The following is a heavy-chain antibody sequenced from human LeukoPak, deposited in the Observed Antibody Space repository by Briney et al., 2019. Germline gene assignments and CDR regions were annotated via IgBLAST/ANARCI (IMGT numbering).Heavy chain of an antibody. CDR3: AKSMGYSALYYFDY. V-gene: IGHV3-23*01. Sequence: GRSLRLSCAASGFTFSSYAMHWVRQAPGKGLEWVSAISGSGGSTYYADSVKGRFTISRDNSKNTLFLQMNSLRAEDTAVYYCAKSMGYSALYYFDYWGQGTLVTVSS. CDR1: GFTFSSYA. J-gene: IGHJ4*02. CDR2: ISGSGGST. D-gene: IGHD5-12*01.